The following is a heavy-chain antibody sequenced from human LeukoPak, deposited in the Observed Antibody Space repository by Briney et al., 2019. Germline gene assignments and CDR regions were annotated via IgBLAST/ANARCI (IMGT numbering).Heavy chain of an antibody. V-gene: IGHV1-2*02. Sequence: GASVKVSCKASGYTFTGYYMHWVRQAPGLGLEWMGWINPNSGGTNYAQKFQGRVTMTRDTSISTAYMELSRLRSDDTAVYYCARSPSVNSRASVGDYWGQGTLVTVSS. D-gene: IGHD6-13*01. J-gene: IGHJ4*02. CDR2: INPNSGGT. CDR1: GYTFTGYY. CDR3: ARSPSVNSRASVGDY.